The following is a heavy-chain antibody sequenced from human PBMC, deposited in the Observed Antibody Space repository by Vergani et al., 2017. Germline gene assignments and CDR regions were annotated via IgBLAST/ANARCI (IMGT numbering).Heavy chain of an antibody. CDR3: AREGWQTIVFDYGMDV. Sequence: EVQLVESGGGVVRPGGSLRLSCAASGFTFDDYGMSWVRQAPGKGLEWVSAISGSGGSTYYADSVKGRFTISRDNSKNTLYLQMNSLRAEDTAVYYCAREGWQTIVFDYGMDVWGQGTTVTVSS. D-gene: IGHD3-9*01. CDR2: ISGSGGST. V-gene: IGHV3-23*04. CDR1: GFTFDDYG. J-gene: IGHJ6*02.